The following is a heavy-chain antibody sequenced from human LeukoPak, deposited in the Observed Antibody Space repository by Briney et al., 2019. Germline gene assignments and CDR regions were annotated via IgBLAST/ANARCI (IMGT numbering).Heavy chain of an antibody. J-gene: IGHJ4*02. CDR1: GFTFSSYA. Sequence: GGSLRLSCAASGFTFSSYAMHWVRQAPGKGLEWVAVISYDGSNKYYADSVKGRFTISRDNSKNTLYLQMNSLRAEDTAVYYCAREAVAGYFDYWGQGTLVTVPS. D-gene: IGHD6-19*01. V-gene: IGHV3-30*04. CDR3: AREAVAGYFDY. CDR2: ISYDGSNK.